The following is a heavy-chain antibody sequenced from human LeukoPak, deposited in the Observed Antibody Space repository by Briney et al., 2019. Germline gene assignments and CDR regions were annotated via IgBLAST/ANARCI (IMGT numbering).Heavy chain of an antibody. Sequence: GGSLRLSCAASGFTFSTYWMSWVRQAPGKGLEWVANIRQDGSKIYYVDSVKGRFTISRDNAKNSLYLQMNNLRAEDTAVYHCARPYGSGWSGLEHWGRGTLVTVSS. CDR1: GFTFSTYW. J-gene: IGHJ4*02. CDR3: ARPYGSGWSGLEH. V-gene: IGHV3-7*01. CDR2: IRQDGSKI. D-gene: IGHD6-19*01.